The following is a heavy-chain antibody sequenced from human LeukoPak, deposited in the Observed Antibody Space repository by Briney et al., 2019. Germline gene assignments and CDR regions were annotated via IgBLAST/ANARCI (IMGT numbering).Heavy chain of an antibody. CDR3: ARVDELTGDQGSFDY. J-gene: IGHJ4*02. CDR2: ISGSGGST. Sequence: GGSLRLSCAASGFTFSSYAMSWVRQAPEKGLEWVSAISGSGGSTYYADSVKGRFTISRDNSKNTLYLQMNSLRAEDTAVYYCARVDELTGDQGSFDYWGQGTLVTVSS. D-gene: IGHD7-27*01. CDR1: GFTFSSYA. V-gene: IGHV3-23*01.